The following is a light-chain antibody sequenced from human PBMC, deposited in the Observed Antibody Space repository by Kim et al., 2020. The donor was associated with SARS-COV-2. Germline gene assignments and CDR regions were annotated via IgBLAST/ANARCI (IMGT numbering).Light chain of an antibody. V-gene: IGLV8-61*01. J-gene: IGLJ3*02. CDR2: TTN. CDR3: VFYLGSGTLWV. CDR1: SSAVTNTYH. Sequence: GIVTLTCGLTSSAVTNTYHPSWYQQTPRQAPRTLIYTTNSRSSGVPDRFSGSILGNKAAHTISWAQVDDESDYYCVFYLGSGTLWVFGGGTQLTVL.